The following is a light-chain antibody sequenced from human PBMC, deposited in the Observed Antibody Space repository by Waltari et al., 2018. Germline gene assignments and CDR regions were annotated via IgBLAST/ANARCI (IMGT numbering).Light chain of an antibody. CDR3: SSYTGKTTLVT. V-gene: IGLV2-14*01. J-gene: IGLJ2*01. CDR1: SSDIGAYKY. Sequence: QSALTQPASVSGSPGQSITISCSGTSSDIGAYKYVSWYQQHPGKAPKLVISEVSNRPSGVSDRFTCSKSGNTASLTISGLQTSDEALYYCSSYTGKTTLVTFGGGTKVTVL. CDR2: EVS.